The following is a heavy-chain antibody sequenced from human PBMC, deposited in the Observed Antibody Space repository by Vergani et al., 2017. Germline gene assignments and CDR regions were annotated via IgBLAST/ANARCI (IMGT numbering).Heavy chain of an antibody. J-gene: IGHJ4*02. CDR2: IRRKTYGATT. D-gene: IGHD4-23*01. Sequence: EVQLVESGGGLVQPGRSLRLSCQTSGFNFGEYGVSWVRQAPGKGLEWIGFIRRKTYGATTEYAASVRGRFTISRDDSKGIAYLQMSSLKKEDTAVYRCAVEIYYYGGSRDVDYLWQRALIVVSS. V-gene: IGHV3-49*04. CDR3: AVEIYYYGGSRDVDY. CDR1: GFNFGEYG.